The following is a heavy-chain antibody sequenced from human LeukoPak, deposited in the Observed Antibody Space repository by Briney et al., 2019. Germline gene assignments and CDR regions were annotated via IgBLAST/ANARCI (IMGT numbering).Heavy chain of an antibody. CDR2: VHKSGRT. CDR3: AKGGKGFPLGLRFDS. J-gene: IGHJ4*02. V-gene: IGHV4-4*02. D-gene: IGHD2-21*01. Sequence: SETLSLTCALSTVSGSSGNFWSWVRQPPGEGLEWIGEVHKSGRTNYNPSLKTRVTISIDASKNQLSLEVTSVTAADTAVYYCAKGGKGFPLGLRFDSWGQGTLVSVSS. CDR1: TVSGSSGNF.